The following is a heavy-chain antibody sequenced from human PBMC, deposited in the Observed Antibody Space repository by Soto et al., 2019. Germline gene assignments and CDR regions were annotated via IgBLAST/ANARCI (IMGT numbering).Heavy chain of an antibody. CDR1: GGTFSSYA. J-gene: IGHJ4*02. V-gene: IGHV1-69*06. CDR3: ARASPKRSLSVDLYYFDY. CDR2: IIPIFGTA. Sequence: QVQLVQSGAEVKKPGSSVKVSCKASGGTFSSYAISWVRQAPGQGLEWMGGIIPIFGTANYAQKFQGRVTITADKSTRTAYMELSSLRSEDTAVYYCARASPKRSLSVDLYYFDYWGQGTLVTVSS.